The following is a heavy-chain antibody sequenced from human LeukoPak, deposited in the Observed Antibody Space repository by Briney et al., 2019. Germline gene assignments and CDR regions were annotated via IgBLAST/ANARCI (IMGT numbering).Heavy chain of an antibody. CDR2: ISAYNGNT. D-gene: IGHD3-22*01. CDR1: GYTFTSYG. V-gene: IGHV1-18*01. Sequence: ALVKVSCKASGYTFTSYGISWVRQAPGQGLEWMGWISAYNGNTNYAQKLQGRVTMTTDTSMSTAYMERRSLRSDDTAVYYCARGSVHYYDSRRDYFDYWGQGSLVTVSS. CDR3: ARGSVHYYDSRRDYFDY. J-gene: IGHJ4*02.